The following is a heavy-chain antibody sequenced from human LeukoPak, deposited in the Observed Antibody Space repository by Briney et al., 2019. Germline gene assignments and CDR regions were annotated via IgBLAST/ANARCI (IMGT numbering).Heavy chain of an antibody. CDR1: GFTFTNYA. J-gene: IGHJ4*02. D-gene: IGHD4/OR15-4a*01. V-gene: IGHV3-23*01. CDR2: ISDNGGST. Sequence: GGSLRLSCAAAGFTFTNYAMSWVRQAPGKGLEWVSSISDNGGSTYYADSVKGRFTISRDNSKNTLYLQINSLTAEDTAIYYCAKDRVMVPSGNFDYWGQGTLVTVSS. CDR3: AKDRVMVPSGNFDY.